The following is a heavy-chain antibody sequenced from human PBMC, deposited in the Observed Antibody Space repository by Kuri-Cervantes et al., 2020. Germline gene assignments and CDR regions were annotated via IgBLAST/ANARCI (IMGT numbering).Heavy chain of an antibody. CDR1: GFSLSTSGVG. V-gene: IGHV4-61*08. CDR3: AREHSGSIRGAYYYYYGMDV. J-gene: IGHJ6*02. D-gene: IGHD1-26*01. CDR2: IYYSGST. Sequence: SGPTLVKPTQTLTLTCTFSGFSLSTSGVGVGWIRQPPGKGLEWIGYIYYSGSTNYNPSLKSRVTISVDTSKNQFSLKLSSVTAADTVVYYCAREHSGSIRGAYYYYYGMDVWGQGTTVTVSS.